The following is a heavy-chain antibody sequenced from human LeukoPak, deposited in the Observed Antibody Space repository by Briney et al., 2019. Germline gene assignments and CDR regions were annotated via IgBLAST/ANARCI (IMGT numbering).Heavy chain of an antibody. CDR3: AREIVVPAVYYYYGMDV. Sequence: PGRSLRLSCAASGFTFSSYAMHWVRQAPGKGLEWVSSISSSSSYIYYADSVKGRFTISRDNAKNSLYLQMNSLRAEDTAVYYCAREIVVPAVYYYYGMDVWGQGTTVTVSS. J-gene: IGHJ6*02. D-gene: IGHD2-2*01. V-gene: IGHV3-21*01. CDR1: GFTFSSYA. CDR2: ISSSSSYI.